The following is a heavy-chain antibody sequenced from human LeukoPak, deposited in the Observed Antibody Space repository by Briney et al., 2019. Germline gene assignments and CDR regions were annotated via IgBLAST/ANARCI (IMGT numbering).Heavy chain of an antibody. Sequence: SETLSLTCAVYGGSFSSYYWSWIRQPPGKGLEWIGYIYYSGSTNYNPSLKSRVTISVDTSKNQFSLKLSSVTAADTAVYYCAREAYYGSGSYSWFDPWGQGTLVTVSS. V-gene: IGHV4-59*01. CDR2: IYYSGST. CDR1: GGSFSSYY. D-gene: IGHD3-10*01. J-gene: IGHJ5*02. CDR3: AREAYYGSGSYSWFDP.